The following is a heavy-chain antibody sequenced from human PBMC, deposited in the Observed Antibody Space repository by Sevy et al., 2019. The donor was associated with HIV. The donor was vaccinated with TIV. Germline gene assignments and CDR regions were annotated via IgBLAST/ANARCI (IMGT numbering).Heavy chain of an antibody. CDR3: ARHGAWRFYFDF. CDR2: IYYNGDT. CDR1: GGSMSSSDYF. Sequence: SETLSLTCTVSGGSMSSSDYFWGWVRQPPGKGREWIGSIYYNGDTYHGPSLKSRVTVAVDTSKNQFFLTLTSVTAADTAIYYCARHGAWRFYFDFWGQGALVTVSS. J-gene: IGHJ4*02. D-gene: IGHD3-16*01. V-gene: IGHV4-39*01.